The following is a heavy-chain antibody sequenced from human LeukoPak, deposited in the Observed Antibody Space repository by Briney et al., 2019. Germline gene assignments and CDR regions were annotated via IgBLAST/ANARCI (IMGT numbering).Heavy chain of an antibody. Sequence: SVKVSCKASGGTFSSYAISWVRQAPGQGLEWMGGIIPIFGTANYAQKFRGRVTITTDESTSTAYMELSRLRSEDTAVYYCARQRVGATFFDYWGQGTLVTVSS. J-gene: IGHJ4*02. CDR1: GGTFSSYA. V-gene: IGHV1-69*05. CDR3: ARQRVGATFFDY. D-gene: IGHD1-26*01. CDR2: IIPIFGTA.